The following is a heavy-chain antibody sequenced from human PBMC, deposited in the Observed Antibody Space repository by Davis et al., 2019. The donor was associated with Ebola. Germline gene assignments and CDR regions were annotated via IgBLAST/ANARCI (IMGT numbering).Heavy chain of an antibody. CDR3: AREVKDCSSTSCYIWAYNWFDP. V-gene: IGHV3-21*01. J-gene: IGHJ5*02. CDR2: ISTSSSYI. CDR1: GFTFSSYS. D-gene: IGHD2-2*02. Sequence: GGSLRLSCAASGFTFSSYSMNWVRQAPGKGLEWVSSISTSSSYIYYADSVKGRFTISRDNAKNSLYLQMNSLRAEDTAVYYCAREVKDCSSTSCYIWAYNWFDPWGQGTLVTVSS.